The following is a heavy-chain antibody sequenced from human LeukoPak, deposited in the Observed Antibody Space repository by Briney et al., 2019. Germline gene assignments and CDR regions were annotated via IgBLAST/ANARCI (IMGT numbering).Heavy chain of an antibody. V-gene: IGHV4-31*03. CDR2: ISYTGTT. Sequence: SQTLSLTCTVSGGSVRSGGYFWSWIRQRPGKALEWIASISYTGTTYYSSSLQSRNTISVDTSENQFSLALRSLTAADTAMYYCARAVGYCTIGTCYEEDYFYYMDVWGKGTTVIVAS. J-gene: IGHJ6*03. CDR1: GGSVRSGGYF. CDR3: ARAVGYCTIGTCYEEDYFYYMDV. D-gene: IGHD2-8*01.